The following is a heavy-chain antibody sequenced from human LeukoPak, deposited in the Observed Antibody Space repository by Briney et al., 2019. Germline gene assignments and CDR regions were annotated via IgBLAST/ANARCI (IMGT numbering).Heavy chain of an antibody. CDR1: GGSISSYY. D-gene: IGHD3-22*01. CDR3: AREEEDYYDSSGYRDY. J-gene: IGHJ4*02. V-gene: IGHV4-4*07. CDR2: IYTSGST. Sequence: SETLSLTCTVSGGSISSYYWSWIRQPAGKGLEWIGRIYTSGSTNYNPSLKSRVTMSVDTSKNQFSLKLSSVTAADTAVYYCAREEEDYYDSSGYRDYWGQGTLVTVSS.